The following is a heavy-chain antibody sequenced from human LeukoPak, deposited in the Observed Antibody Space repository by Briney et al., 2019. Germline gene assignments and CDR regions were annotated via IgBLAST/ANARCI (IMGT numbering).Heavy chain of an antibody. CDR3: ARGREEHGTAIVPYYYGMDV. CDR2: ISSSSSYI. CDR1: GFTFSSYS. J-gene: IGHJ6*02. V-gene: IGHV3-21*04. D-gene: IGHD5-18*01. Sequence: GGSLRLSCAASGFTFSSYSMNWVRQAPGKGLEWVSSISSSSSYIYYADSVKGRFTISRDNAKNSLYLQMNSLRAEDTAVYYCARGREEHGTAIVPYYYGMDVWGQGTTVTVPS.